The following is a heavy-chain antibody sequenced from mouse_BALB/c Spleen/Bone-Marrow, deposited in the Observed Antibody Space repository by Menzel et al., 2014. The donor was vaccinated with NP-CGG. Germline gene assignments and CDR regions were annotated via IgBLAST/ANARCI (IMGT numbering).Heavy chain of an antibody. V-gene: IGHV1S56*01. CDR2: IYPGNVNT. J-gene: IGHJ2*01. Sequence: QVQLQQSGPELVKPGASVRISCKASGYTFTSYYIHWVKPRPGQGLEWIGWIYPGNVNTKYNEKFKGKATLTADKSSSTAYMQLSSLTSEDSAVYFCARYGSSYYFDYWGQGTTLTVSS. CDR3: ARYGSSYYFDY. CDR1: GYTFTSYY. D-gene: IGHD1-1*01.